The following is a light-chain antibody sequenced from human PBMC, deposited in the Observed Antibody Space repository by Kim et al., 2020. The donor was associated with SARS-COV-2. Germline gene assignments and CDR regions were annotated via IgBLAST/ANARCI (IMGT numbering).Light chain of an antibody. J-gene: IGKJ4*01. V-gene: IGKV1-5*01. CDR1: QSISSW. Sequence: DIQMTQSPSTLSASVGDRVTITCRASQSISSWLAWYQQKPGKAPKLLIYDASSLESGVPSRFSGSGSGTEFTLTISSLQPDDFATYYCQQYNIYSLTFGGGTKVDIK. CDR3: QQYNIYSLT. CDR2: DAS.